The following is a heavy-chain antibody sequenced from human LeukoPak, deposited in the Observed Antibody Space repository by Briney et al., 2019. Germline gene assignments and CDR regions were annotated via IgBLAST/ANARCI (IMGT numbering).Heavy chain of an antibody. CDR3: ARGIVVITAFFDY. D-gene: IGHD3-22*01. CDR1: GGSISSGGYY. J-gene: IGHJ4*02. Sequence: SETLSLTCTVSGGSISSGGYYWSWIRQPPGKGLEWIGYIYHSGITYYNPSLKSRVTISVDRSKNQFSLKLSSVTAADTAVYYCARGIVVITAFFDYWGQGTLVTVSS. CDR2: IYHSGIT. V-gene: IGHV4-30-2*01.